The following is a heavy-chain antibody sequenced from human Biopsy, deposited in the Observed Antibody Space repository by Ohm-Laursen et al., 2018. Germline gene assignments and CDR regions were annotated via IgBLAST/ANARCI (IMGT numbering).Heavy chain of an antibody. Sequence: PSETLSLTCTVSGGSISSYYWSWIRQAPGKGLEWIGFISNSGNTNYNPSLKSRVTISADTSKNQFSLKLGSVTVADTAVFYCARRGSGGRSFDYWGQGSLVTVSS. J-gene: IGHJ4*02. CDR2: ISNSGNT. D-gene: IGHD2-15*01. CDR1: GGSISSYY. V-gene: IGHV4-59*08. CDR3: ARRGSGGRSFDY.